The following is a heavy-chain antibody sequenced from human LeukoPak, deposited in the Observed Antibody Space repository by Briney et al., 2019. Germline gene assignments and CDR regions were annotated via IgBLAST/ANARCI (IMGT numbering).Heavy chain of an antibody. CDR3: ARADYGDSFFDY. Sequence: GGSLRLSCAASGFTFSSYWMSWVRQAPGKGLEWVANIKQDGSEKYYVDSVKGRFTISRENAKNSLYLQMNSLRAGDTAVYYCARADYGDSFFDYWGQGTLVTVSS. D-gene: IGHD4-17*01. J-gene: IGHJ4*02. V-gene: IGHV3-7*01. CDR2: IKQDGSEK. CDR1: GFTFSSYW.